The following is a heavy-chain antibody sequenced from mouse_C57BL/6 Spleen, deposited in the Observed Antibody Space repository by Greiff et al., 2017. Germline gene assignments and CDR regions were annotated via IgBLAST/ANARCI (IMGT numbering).Heavy chain of an antibody. D-gene: IGHD1-1*01. V-gene: IGHV1-64*01. CDR3: ARAAVVANFDY. Sequence: QVQLQQSGAELVKPGASVKLSCKASGYTFTSYWMHWVKQRPGQGLEWIGMIHPNSGSTNYNEKFQSKATLTVDKSSSTAYMQLSSLTSEDSAVYYCARAAVVANFDYWGPVTTLTVSS. J-gene: IGHJ2*01. CDR1: GYTFTSYW. CDR2: IHPNSGST.